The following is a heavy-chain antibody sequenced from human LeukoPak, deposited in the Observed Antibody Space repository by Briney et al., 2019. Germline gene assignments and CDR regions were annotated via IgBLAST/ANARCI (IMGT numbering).Heavy chain of an antibody. CDR1: GYTFTNYA. D-gene: IGHD2-2*01. J-gene: IGHJ3*02. CDR3: ARGIVVVPAAIFGAFDI. CDR2: IDTNNGNT. V-gene: IGHV1-18*01. Sequence: ASVKVSCKASGYTFTNYAFSWVRQAPGQGLEWMGWIDTNNGNTNYVKRLQGRVTMTTDTSTSTAYMELRSLRSDDTAVYYCARGIVVVPAAIFGAFDIWGQGTMVTVSS.